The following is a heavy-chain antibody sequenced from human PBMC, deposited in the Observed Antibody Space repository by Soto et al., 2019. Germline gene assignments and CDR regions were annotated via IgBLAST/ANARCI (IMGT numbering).Heavy chain of an antibody. J-gene: IGHJ6*02. CDR3: ARDQGDGYNVYYYSYAMDV. CDR1: GFTFRSYS. Sequence: EVQLVESGGGLVKPGGSLRLSCAASGFTFRSYSMNWVRQTPGKGLEWVSSISSGSSSIFYADSVKGRFTISRDNAKNSLYLQMNSLRAEDTAVYYCARDQGDGYNVYYYSYAMDVWGRGTTVTVSS. V-gene: IGHV3-21*02. D-gene: IGHD5-12*01. CDR2: ISSGSSSI.